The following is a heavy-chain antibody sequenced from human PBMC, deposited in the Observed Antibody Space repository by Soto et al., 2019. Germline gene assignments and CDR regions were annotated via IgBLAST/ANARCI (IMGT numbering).Heavy chain of an antibody. D-gene: IGHD4-17*01. CDR1: GYTFTSYD. CDR2: MNPNSGNT. V-gene: IGHV1-8*01. Sequence: QVQLVQSGAEVKKPGASVKVSCKASGYTFTSYDINWVRQATGQGLEWMGWMNPNSGNTGYAQKFQGRVTMTRNTSISTDYMELSSLRSEDTAVYYCARVSLWYGDLDYWGQGTLVTVSS. CDR3: ARVSLWYGDLDY. J-gene: IGHJ4*02.